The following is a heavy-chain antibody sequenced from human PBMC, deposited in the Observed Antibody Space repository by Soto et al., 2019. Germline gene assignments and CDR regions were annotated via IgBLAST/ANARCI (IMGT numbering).Heavy chain of an antibody. Sequence: PGGSLRLSCAASGFTFSSYWMHWVRQAPGKGLVWVSRINSDGSSTSYADAVKGRFTISRDNAKNTLYLQMNSLRAEDTAVYYCARVGGVSSFDYWGQGTLVTVSS. D-gene: IGHD6-13*01. V-gene: IGHV3-74*01. CDR1: GFTFSSYW. CDR2: INSDGSST. CDR3: ARVGGVSSFDY. J-gene: IGHJ4*02.